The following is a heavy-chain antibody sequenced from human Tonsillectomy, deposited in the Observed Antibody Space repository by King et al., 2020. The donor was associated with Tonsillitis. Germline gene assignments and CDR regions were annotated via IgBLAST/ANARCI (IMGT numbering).Heavy chain of an antibody. CDR3: AREGIDYYDSSGYYRVDAFDI. Sequence: VQLVESGGGLVQPGGSLRLSCAASGFTFSSYEMNWVRQAPGKGLEWVSYISSSGSTIYYADSVKGRFTSSRDNAKNSLYLQMNSLGAEDTAVYYCAREGIDYYDSSGYYRVDAFDIWGQGTMVTVSS. D-gene: IGHD3-22*01. CDR2: ISSSGSTI. J-gene: IGHJ3*02. V-gene: IGHV3-48*03. CDR1: GFTFSSYE.